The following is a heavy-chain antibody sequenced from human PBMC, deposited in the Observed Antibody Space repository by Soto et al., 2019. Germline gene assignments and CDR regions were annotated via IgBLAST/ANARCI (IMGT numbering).Heavy chain of an antibody. Sequence: EVHLVESGGGLVKPGGSLRLSCVGSGFTFSSHIMTWVRQAPGKGLEWVSSISSSSSYKYYGDSVKGRFTISRDNARNSFYLQMDSLRAEDTAVYYCARDGSPYDFWSGYYNNWYDSWGQGTLGTVAS. D-gene: IGHD3-3*01. V-gene: IGHV3-21*01. CDR2: ISSSSSYK. CDR1: GFTFSSHI. J-gene: IGHJ5*01. CDR3: ARDGSPYDFWSGYYNNWYDS.